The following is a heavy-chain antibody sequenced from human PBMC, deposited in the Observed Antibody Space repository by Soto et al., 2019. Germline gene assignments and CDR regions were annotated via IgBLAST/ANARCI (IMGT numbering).Heavy chain of an antibody. CDR2: INAGNGKT. J-gene: IGHJ4*02. CDR1: GYTFTSYT. V-gene: IGHV1-3*01. CDR3: ARHTAPNKYDSTWSYDY. Sequence: EASVKVSCKASGYTFTSYTIHWVRQAPGQRPEWMGWINAGNGKTKYSPRIQDRVNITRDTSASTVYMELSSLKSEDTAIYYCARHTAPNKYDSTWSYDYWGQGSLVTVSS. D-gene: IGHD6-13*01.